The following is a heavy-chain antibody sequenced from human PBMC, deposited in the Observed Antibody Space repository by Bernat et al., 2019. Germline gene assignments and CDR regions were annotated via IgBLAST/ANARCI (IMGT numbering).Heavy chain of an antibody. J-gene: IGHJ4*02. Sequence: QVQLVESGGGVVQPGRSLRLSCAASGLTFSDYGMHWVRQAPGKGLEWVAVISYDGSNKYYADSVKGRFTISRDNSKNTLYLQMNSLILEDTAVYYCATRPASLGYWGQGTLVNVSS. CDR3: ATRPASLGY. CDR2: ISYDGSNK. V-gene: IGHV3-30*03. CDR1: GLTFSDYG. D-gene: IGHD2-2*01.